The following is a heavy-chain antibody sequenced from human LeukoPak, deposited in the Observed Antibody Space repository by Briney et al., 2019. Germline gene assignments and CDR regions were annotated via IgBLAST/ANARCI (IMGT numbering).Heavy chain of an antibody. CDR3: ARGQGIAVAGDLDY. CDR2: ISAYNGNT. J-gene: IGHJ4*02. V-gene: IGHV1-18*01. CDR1: GYTFTSYG. D-gene: IGHD6-19*01. Sequence: ASVKVSCKASGYTFTSYGISWVRQAPGQGLEWMGWISAYNGNTNYAQKLQGRVTMTTDTSPSTAYMELRSLRSDDTAVHYCARGQGIAVAGDLDYWGQGTLVTVSS.